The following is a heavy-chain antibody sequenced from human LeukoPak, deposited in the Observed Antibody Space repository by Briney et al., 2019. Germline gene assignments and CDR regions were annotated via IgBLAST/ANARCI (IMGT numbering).Heavy chain of an antibody. J-gene: IGHJ4*02. D-gene: IGHD1-1*01. CDR3: ARVTDWNDFDY. Sequence: SETLSLTCSVSGTSISSNYWSWIRQPPGRGLEWIGYISYIGSTNYNPSLKSRVTISVDTSKNQLSLKLSSVTTADTAVYYCARVTDWNDFDYWGQGTLVTVSS. CDR2: ISYIGST. CDR1: GTSISSNY. V-gene: IGHV4-59*01.